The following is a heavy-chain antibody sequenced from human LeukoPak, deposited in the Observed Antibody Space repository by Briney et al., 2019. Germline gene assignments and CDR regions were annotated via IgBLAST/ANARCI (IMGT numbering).Heavy chain of an antibody. J-gene: IGHJ3*02. V-gene: IGHV3-11*01. D-gene: IGHD3-3*01. CDR2: ISSSGSTI. Sequence: GGSLRLSCAASGFTFSDYYMSWIRQAPGKGLEWVSYISSSGSTIYYADSVKGRFTISRDNAKNSLYLQMNSLRAEDTAVYYCARDSGSFLEWGEHDAFDIWGQGTMVTVSS. CDR3: ARDSGSFLEWGEHDAFDI. CDR1: GFTFSDYY.